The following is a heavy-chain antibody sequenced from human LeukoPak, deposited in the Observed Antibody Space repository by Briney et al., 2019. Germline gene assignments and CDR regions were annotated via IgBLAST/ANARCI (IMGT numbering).Heavy chain of an antibody. CDR1: GYTLTELS. V-gene: IGHV1-24*01. CDR2: FDPEDGET. CDR3: ASVRNPGDRSDY. D-gene: IGHD3-10*01. J-gene: IGHJ4*02. Sequence: ASVKVSFKVSGYTLTELSMHWVRQAPGKGLEWMGGFDPEDGETIYAQKFQGRVTMTEDTSTDAAYMELSSLRSEDTAVYYCASVRNPGDRSDYWGQGTLVTVSS.